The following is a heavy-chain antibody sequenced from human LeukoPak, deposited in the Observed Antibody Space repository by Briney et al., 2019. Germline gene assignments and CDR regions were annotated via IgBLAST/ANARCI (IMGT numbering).Heavy chain of an antibody. CDR2: ISYDGSNK. CDR3: ARDPDQTGYFDY. D-gene: IGHD7-27*01. Sequence: GGSLRLSCAASGFTFSSYAMHWVRQAPGKGLEWVAVISYDGSNKYYADSVKGRFTISRDNSKNTLYLQMNSLRAEDTAVYYCARDPDQTGYFDYWGQGTLVTVTS. J-gene: IGHJ4*02. CDR1: GFTFSSYA. V-gene: IGHV3-30*01.